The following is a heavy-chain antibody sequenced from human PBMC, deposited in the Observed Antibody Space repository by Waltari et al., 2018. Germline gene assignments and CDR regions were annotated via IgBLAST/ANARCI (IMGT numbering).Heavy chain of an antibody. CDR3: VRAVGCAEDCYNPYFDN. D-gene: IGHD2-21*02. Sequence: VQLVQSGGGLVQPGGSVTVSCEVSGFTFRNYWMHWARQAPGKGLVWVSRSNTDGNSVTYADSVRGRFTISRDNVKNTLYLQMESLRVEDTAVYYCVRAVGCAEDCYNPYFDNWGRGAGVTVSS. CDR2: SNTDGNSV. J-gene: IGHJ4*02. CDR1: GFTFRNYW. V-gene: IGHV3-74*03.